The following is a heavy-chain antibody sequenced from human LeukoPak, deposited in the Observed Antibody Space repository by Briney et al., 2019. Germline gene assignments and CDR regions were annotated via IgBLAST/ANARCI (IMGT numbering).Heavy chain of an antibody. Sequence: ASVKVSCKASGYTFTGYYMHWVRQAPGQGLEWMGRINPNSGGTNYAQKFQGRVTMTRDTSISTAYMELSRLRSDDTAMYYCATPTVTTWYYFDYWGQGTLVTVSS. J-gene: IGHJ4*02. CDR1: GYTFTGYY. CDR3: ATPTVTTWYYFDY. CDR2: INPNSGGT. V-gene: IGHV1-2*06. D-gene: IGHD4-17*01.